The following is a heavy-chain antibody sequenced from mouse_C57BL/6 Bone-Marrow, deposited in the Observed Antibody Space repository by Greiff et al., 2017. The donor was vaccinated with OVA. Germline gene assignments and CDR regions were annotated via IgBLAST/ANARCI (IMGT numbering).Heavy chain of an antibody. D-gene: IGHD2-14*01. CDR2: IRLKSDNYAT. J-gene: IGHJ4*01. V-gene: IGHV6-3*01. CDR3: TGEYDDLYYAMDY. Sequence: EVKLMESGGGLVQPGGSMKLSCVASGFTFSNYWMNWVRQSPEKGLEWVAQIRLKSDNYATHYAESVQGRFTISRDDSKSSVYLQMNNLRAEDTGIYYCTGEYDDLYYAMDYWGQGTSVTVSS. CDR1: GFTFSNYW.